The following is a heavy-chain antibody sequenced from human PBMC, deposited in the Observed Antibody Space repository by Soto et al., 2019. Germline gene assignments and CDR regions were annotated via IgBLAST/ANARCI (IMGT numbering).Heavy chain of an antibody. J-gene: IGHJ3*02. V-gene: IGHV3-23*01. Sequence: GGSLRLSCAASGFTFSSYAMSWVRQAPGKGLEWVAVITYGGSSTYYAGSVKGRFTISRDNSNNTLYLQMNSLRPEDTAVYYCARSPGNGGNSNDAFDIWGQGTMVTVSS. CDR1: GFTFSSYA. D-gene: IGHD1-20*01. CDR2: ITYGGSST. CDR3: ARSPGNGGNSNDAFDI.